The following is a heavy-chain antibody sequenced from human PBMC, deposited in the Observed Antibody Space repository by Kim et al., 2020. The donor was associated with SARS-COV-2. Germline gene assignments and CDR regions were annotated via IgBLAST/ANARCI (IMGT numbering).Heavy chain of an antibody. D-gene: IGHD2-2*01. CDR2: INPNSGGT. CDR3: AIFRGPRYCSSTSCTPLDYYFYAMDV. V-gene: IGHV1-2*06. Sequence: ASVKVSCKASGYTFTGYYMHWVRQAPGQGLEWMGRINPNSGGTNYAQKFQGRVTMTRDTSITTAYMELSRLRSDDTAVYYCAIFRGPRYCSSTSCTPLDYYFYAMDVWGQGTTVTVSS. J-gene: IGHJ6*02. CDR1: GYTFTGYY.